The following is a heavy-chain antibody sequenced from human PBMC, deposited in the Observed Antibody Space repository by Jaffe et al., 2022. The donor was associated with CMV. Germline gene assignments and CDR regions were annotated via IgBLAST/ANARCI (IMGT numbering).Heavy chain of an antibody. Sequence: QLQLQESGPLLVKPSETLSLICSVSGDSIRGTPYAWAWIRQPPGKGLEWIGQRRNFGKPQYHPSFRSRVTISLDTSNNQFSLKLTSVTAADTALYFCARLDSESSNDFWGRGTLVTVSS. CDR3: ARLDSESSNDF. CDR1: GDSIRGTPYA. V-gene: IGHV4-39*01. J-gene: IGHJ4*02. CDR2: RRNFGKP. D-gene: IGHD4-4*01.